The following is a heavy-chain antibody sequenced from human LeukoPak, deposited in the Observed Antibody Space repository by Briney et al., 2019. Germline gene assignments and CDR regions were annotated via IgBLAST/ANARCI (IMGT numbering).Heavy chain of an antibody. CDR1: GYSISSGYY. CDR2: IYHSGST. J-gene: IGHJ6*04. CDR3: ARDHIAVANYYFYYYGMDV. D-gene: IGHD6-19*01. V-gene: IGHV4-38-2*02. Sequence: SETLSLTCAVSGYSISSGYYWGWIRPPPGKGLEWIGSIYHSGSTYYNPSLKSRVTISVDTSKNQFSLKLSSVTAADTAVYYCARDHIAVANYYFYYYGMDVWGKGTTVTVSS.